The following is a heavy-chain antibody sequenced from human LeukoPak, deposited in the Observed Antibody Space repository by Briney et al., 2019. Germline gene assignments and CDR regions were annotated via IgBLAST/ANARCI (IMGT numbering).Heavy chain of an antibody. CDR1: GFTFSSYG. J-gene: IGHJ3*02. CDR3: AKEANYYGSGRDDAFDI. CDR2: IRYDGSNK. Sequence: GGSLRLSCAASGFTFSSYGMHWVRQAPGKGLEWVAFIRYDGSNKYYADSVKGRFTISRDNSKNTLYLQMNSLRAEDTAVYYCAKEANYYGSGRDDAFDIWGQGTMVTVSS. V-gene: IGHV3-30*02. D-gene: IGHD3-10*01.